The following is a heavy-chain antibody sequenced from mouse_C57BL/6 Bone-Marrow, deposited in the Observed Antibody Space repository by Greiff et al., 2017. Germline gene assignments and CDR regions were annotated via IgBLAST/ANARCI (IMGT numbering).Heavy chain of an antibody. J-gene: IGHJ2*01. Sequence: VQLVESGGGLVKPGGSLTLSCAASGFTFSSYAMSWVRQTPDKRLERVATISDGGSYTYYPDNVKGRFTISRDNAKNNLYLQMSHLKSEDTAMYYCARYSHFDYWGQGTTLTVSS. CDR2: ISDGGSYT. CDR3: ARYSHFDY. V-gene: IGHV5-4*01. CDR1: GFTFSSYA. D-gene: IGHD2-12*01.